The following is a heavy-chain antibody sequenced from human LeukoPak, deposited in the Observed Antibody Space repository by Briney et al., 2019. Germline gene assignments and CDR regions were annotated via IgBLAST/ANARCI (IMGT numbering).Heavy chain of an antibody. V-gene: IGHV3-23*01. Sequence: GGSLRLSCAASGFTVSTNAMSWVRQAPGRGLEWISGIGGDGRTHYADSVRGRFTISRDNSKNTVHPQMNSLRVDDTAVYYCAKDLSWWAAVDFWGQGILVTVSS. CDR2: IGGDGRT. D-gene: IGHD2-15*01. J-gene: IGHJ4*02. CDR3: AKDLSWWAAVDF. CDR1: GFTVSTNA.